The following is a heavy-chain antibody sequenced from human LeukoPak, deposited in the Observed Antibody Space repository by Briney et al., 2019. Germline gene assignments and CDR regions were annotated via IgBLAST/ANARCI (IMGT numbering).Heavy chain of an antibody. CDR1: GFTFSSYA. CDR3: ARDLRTVIGWYFDL. J-gene: IGHJ2*01. V-gene: IGHV3-23*01. Sequence: GGSLRLSCAASGFTFSSYAMSWVRQAPGKGLEWVSAISGSGGSTYSADSVKGRFTISRDNSKNTLFLQMSSLTPEDTAVYYCARDLRTVIGWYFDLWGRGTLVTVSS. CDR2: ISGSGGST. D-gene: IGHD4-17*01.